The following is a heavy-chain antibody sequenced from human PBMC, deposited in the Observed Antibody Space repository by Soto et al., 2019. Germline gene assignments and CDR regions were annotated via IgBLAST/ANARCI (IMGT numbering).Heavy chain of an antibody. CDR3: ARVWGGAFDI. CDR1: GGSLSGYY. D-gene: IGHD3-10*01. J-gene: IGHJ3*02. Sequence: ETLSLTCTVSGGSLSGYYWIWIRQPPGKGLEWIGYIYYSWSTNYNPSLKSRVTISVDTSKNQFSLKLSSVTAADTAVYYCARVWGGAFDIWGQRTMVTVSS. V-gene: IGHV4-59*01. CDR2: IYYSWST.